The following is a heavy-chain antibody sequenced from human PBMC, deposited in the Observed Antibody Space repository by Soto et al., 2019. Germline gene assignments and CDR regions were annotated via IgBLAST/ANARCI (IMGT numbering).Heavy chain of an antibody. CDR1: GGTFSSYA. Sequence: ASVKVSCKASGGTFSSYAISWVRQAPGQGLEWMGGIIPIFGTANYAQKFQGRVTITADKSTSTAYMELSSLRSEDTAVYYCATGTPNYGMDVWGQGTTVTVSS. D-gene: IGHD1-7*01. CDR2: IIPIFGTA. J-gene: IGHJ6*02. V-gene: IGHV1-69*06. CDR3: ATGTPNYGMDV.